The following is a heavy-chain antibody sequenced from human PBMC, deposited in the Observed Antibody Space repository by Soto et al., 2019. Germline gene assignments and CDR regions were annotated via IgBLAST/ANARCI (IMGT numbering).Heavy chain of an antibody. CDR3: ARDRPTVTYDLFASGAFDI. Sequence: ASVKVSCKASGYTFTSYAMHWVRQAPGQRLEWMGWINAGNGNTKYSQKFQGRVTITRDTSASTAYMELSSLRSEDTAVYYCARDRPTVTYDLFASGAFDIWGQGTMATVSS. J-gene: IGHJ3*02. D-gene: IGHD4-17*01. CDR1: GYTFTSYA. CDR2: INAGNGNT. V-gene: IGHV1-3*01.